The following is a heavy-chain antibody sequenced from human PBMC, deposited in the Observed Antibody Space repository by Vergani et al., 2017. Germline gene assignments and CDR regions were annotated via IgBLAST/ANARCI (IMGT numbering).Heavy chain of an antibody. CDR2: INHSGST. Sequence: QVQLQQWGAGLLKPSETLSLTCAVYGGSFSGYYWSWIRQPPGKGLEWIGEINHSGSTNYNPSLKSRVTISVETSKNQFSLKLSSVTAAATAVYYCARESIAAAGRGWFDPWGQGTLVTVSS. J-gene: IGHJ5*02. V-gene: IGHV4-34*01. CDR3: ARESIAAAGRGWFDP. CDR1: GGSFSGYY. D-gene: IGHD6-13*01.